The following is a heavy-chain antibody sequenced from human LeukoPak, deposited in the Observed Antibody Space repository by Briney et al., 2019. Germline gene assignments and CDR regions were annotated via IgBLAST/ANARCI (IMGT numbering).Heavy chain of an antibody. CDR2: ISNSGTFI. D-gene: IGHD2-2*02. J-gene: IGHJ4*02. CDR1: GLTFRKYT. V-gene: IGHV3-21*04. CDR3: AGYNCSSTRCYTGGFDY. Sequence: PGGSLRLSCVASGLTFRKYTMNWVRQAPGKGLEWVSSISNSGTFIYYADSVKGRFTISRDNAKNSLFLQMSSLRAEDTAVYYCAGYNCSSTRCYTGGFDYWGQGTLVTVSS.